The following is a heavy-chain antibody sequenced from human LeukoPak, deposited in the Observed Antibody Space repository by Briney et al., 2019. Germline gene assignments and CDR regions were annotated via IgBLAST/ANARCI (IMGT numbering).Heavy chain of an antibody. D-gene: IGHD1-26*01. CDR2: ISAYNGNT. V-gene: IGHV1-18*01. Sequence: ASVKVSCKASGYTFTSYGISWVRQAPGQRLEWMGWISAYNGNTNYAQKLQGRVTMTTDTPTSTAYMELRSLRSDDTAVYYCARDLVGATRVWFDPWGQGTLVTVSS. J-gene: IGHJ5*02. CDR1: GYTFTSYG. CDR3: ARDLVGATRVWFDP.